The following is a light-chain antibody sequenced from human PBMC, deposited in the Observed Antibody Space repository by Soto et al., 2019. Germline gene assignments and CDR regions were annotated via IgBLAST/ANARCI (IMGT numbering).Light chain of an antibody. J-gene: IGKJ1*01. V-gene: IGKV3-20*01. CDR2: DAS. CDR3: QQYNNWPRT. CDR1: QSVSSSY. Sequence: EIVLSQSPCTLSLSPGERATLSCRASQSVSSSYLAWYQQKPGQAPRLVMYDASSRATGIPDRFSGSGSGTDFTLTISSLQSEDFAVYYCQQYNNWPRTFGQGTKVDIK.